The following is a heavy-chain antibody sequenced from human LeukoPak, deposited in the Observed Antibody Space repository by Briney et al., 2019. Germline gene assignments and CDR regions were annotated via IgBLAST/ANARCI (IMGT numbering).Heavy chain of an antibody. CDR1: GFTFSSYG. V-gene: IGHV3-21*01. CDR2: ISSSSSYI. J-gene: IGHJ4*02. D-gene: IGHD6-13*01. CDR3: ARAPGYRNFLDY. Sequence: GGSLRLSCAASGFTFSSYGMNWVRQAPGKGLEWVSLISSSSSYIYYADSVKGRFTISRDNAKNLLYLQMNSLRAEDTAVYYCARAPGYRNFLDYWGQGTLVTVSS.